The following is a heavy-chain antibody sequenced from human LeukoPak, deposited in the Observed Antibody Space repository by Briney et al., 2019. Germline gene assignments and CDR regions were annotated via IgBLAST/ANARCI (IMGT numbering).Heavy chain of an antibody. CDR1: GFTFSSYA. CDR3: AKGPSSYCSGGSCYVDY. J-gene: IGHJ4*02. D-gene: IGHD2-15*01. CDR2: ISGSGGST. V-gene: IGHV3-23*01. Sequence: PGGSLRLSCAASGFTFSSYAMSWVRQAPGKGLEWVSAISGSGGSTYYTDSVKGRFTISRDNSKNTLYLQVSSLRAEDTALYYCAKGPSSYCSGGSCYVDYWGQGTLLTVSS.